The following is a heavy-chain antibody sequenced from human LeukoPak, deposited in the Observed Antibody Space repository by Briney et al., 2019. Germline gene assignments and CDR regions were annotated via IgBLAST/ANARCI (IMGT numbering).Heavy chain of an antibody. D-gene: IGHD3-10*01. CDR2: IIPIFGTA. J-gene: IGHJ4*02. V-gene: IGHV1-69*05. CDR3: AREDGWCGELSLDY. Sequence: ASVKVSCKASGGTFSSYAISWVRQAPGQGLEWMGRIIPIFGTANYAQKFQGRVTITTDESTSTAYMELSSLRAEDTAVYYCAREDGWCGELSLDYWGQGTLVTVSS. CDR1: GGTFSSYA.